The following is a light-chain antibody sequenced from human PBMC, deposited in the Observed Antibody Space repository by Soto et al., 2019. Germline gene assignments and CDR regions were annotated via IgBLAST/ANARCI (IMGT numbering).Light chain of an antibody. Sequence: ETVMTQSPATLSVSPGERATLSCRASQSVSSALAWYQQKPGLPPSLLIYGAFTRATGIPARFSGTGSGTEFTLTISSLQSEDLALYYCQQYNDWPLTFGQGTKVDI. V-gene: IGKV3-15*01. CDR2: GAF. CDR1: QSVSSA. CDR3: QQYNDWPLT. J-gene: IGKJ1*01.